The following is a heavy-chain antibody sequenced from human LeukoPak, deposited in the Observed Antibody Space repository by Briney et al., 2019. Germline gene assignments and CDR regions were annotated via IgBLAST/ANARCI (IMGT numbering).Heavy chain of an antibody. Sequence: GGSLRLSCAASGFTFSSYWMSWVRQAPGKGLEWVANIKQDGSEKYYVDSVKGRFTISRDNAKNSLYLQMNSLRAEDTAVYYCARGMLVRFLEWSSDYWGQGTLVTVSS. CDR1: GFTFSSYW. CDR3: ARGMLVRFLEWSSDY. CDR2: IKQDGSEK. J-gene: IGHJ4*02. V-gene: IGHV3-7*01. D-gene: IGHD3-3*01.